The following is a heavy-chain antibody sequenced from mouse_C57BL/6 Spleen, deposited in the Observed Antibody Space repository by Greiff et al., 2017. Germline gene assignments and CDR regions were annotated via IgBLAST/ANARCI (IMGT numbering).Heavy chain of an antibody. J-gene: IGHJ2*01. Sequence: QVQLQQSGPELVKPGASVKISCKASGYAFSSSWMNWVKQRPGKGLEWIGRIYPGDGDTNYNGKFTGKATLTADKSSSTAYMQLSRLTSEDSAVYFCATITAVVADWGQGTTLTVSS. V-gene: IGHV1-82*01. CDR3: ATITAVVAD. D-gene: IGHD1-1*01. CDR2: IYPGDGDT. CDR1: GYAFSSSW.